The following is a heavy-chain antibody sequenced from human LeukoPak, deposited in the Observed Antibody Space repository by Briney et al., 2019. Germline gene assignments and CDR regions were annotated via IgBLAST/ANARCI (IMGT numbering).Heavy chain of an antibody. CDR2: INHSGST. V-gene: IGHV4-34*01. Sequence: SETLSLTCAVYGGSFSGYYWSWIRQPPGKGLEWIGEINHSGSTNYNPSLKSRVTISVDTSKNQFSLKLSSVTAADTAVYYCARVEAAAAGYYYYGMDVWGQGTTVTVSS. D-gene: IGHD6-13*01. J-gene: IGHJ6*02. CDR1: GGSFSGYY. CDR3: ARVEAAAAGYYYYGMDV.